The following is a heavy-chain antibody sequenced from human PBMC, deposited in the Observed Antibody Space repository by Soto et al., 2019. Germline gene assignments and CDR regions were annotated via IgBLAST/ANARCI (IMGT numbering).Heavy chain of an antibody. D-gene: IGHD5-12*01. J-gene: IGHJ4*02. V-gene: IGHV2-5*02. CDR1: GFSLTTRGVS. CDR3: AHRSRGYAYYFDQ. CDR2: ILWDDGK. Sequence: QLSLKESGPALVRPTQRLTLTCSFSGFSLTTRGVSLGWIRQPPGKALEWLALILWDDGKWYSPTLRSRLTITEDTSKHQVVLTMTNMDSVDTATYYCAHRSRGYAYYFDQWGQGTRVTDSS.